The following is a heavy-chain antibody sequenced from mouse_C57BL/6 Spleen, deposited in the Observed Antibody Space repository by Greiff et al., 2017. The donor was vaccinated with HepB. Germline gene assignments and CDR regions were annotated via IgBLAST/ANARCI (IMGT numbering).Heavy chain of an antibody. V-gene: IGHV3-6*01. J-gene: IGHJ3*01. CDR1: GYSITSGYY. CDR3: ARGDGYDEKFAY. Sequence: EVQLQESGPGLVKPSQSLSLTCSVTGYSITSGYYWNWIRQFPGNKLEWMGYISYDGSNNYNPSLKNRISITRDTSKNQFFLKLNSVTTEDTATYYCARGDGYDEKFAYWGQGTLVTVSA. D-gene: IGHD2-2*01. CDR2: ISYDGSN.